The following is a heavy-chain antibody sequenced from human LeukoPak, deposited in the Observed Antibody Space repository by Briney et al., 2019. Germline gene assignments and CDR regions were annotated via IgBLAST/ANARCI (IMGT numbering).Heavy chain of an antibody. CDR3: ARDLSSRWYATDAFDI. CDR1: GFTFSSYS. D-gene: IGHD6-13*01. Sequence: GGSLRLSCAASGFTFSSYSMNWVRQAPGKGLEWVSSISSSSSYIYYADSVKGRFTISRDNAKNSLYLQMNSLRAEDTAVYYCARDLSSRWYATDAFDIWGQGTMVTVSS. V-gene: IGHV3-21*01. J-gene: IGHJ3*02. CDR2: ISSSSSYI.